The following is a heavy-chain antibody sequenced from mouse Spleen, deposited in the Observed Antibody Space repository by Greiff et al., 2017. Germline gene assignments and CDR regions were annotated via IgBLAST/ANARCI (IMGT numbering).Heavy chain of an antibody. CDR3: ARGAYYRYEGDAMDY. CDR1: GYAFSSSW. V-gene: IGHV1-82*01. CDR2: IYPGDGDT. J-gene: IGHJ4*01. D-gene: IGHD2-14*01. Sequence: QVQLQQSGPELVKPGASVKISCKASGYAFSSSWMNWVKQRPGKGLEWIGRIYPGDGDTNYNGKFKGKATLTADKSSSTAYMQLSSLTSEDSAVYFCARGAYYRYEGDAMDYWGQGTSVTVSS.